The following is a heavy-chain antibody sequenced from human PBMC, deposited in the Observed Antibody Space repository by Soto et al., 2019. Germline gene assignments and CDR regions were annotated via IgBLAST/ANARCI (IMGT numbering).Heavy chain of an antibody. CDR3: ARDKTIMIVVVTDDAFDI. D-gene: IGHD3-22*01. CDR1: GGTFSSYA. CDR2: IIPIFGTA. J-gene: IGHJ3*02. V-gene: IGHV1-69*13. Sequence: SVKVSCKASGGTFSSYAISWVRQAPGQGLEWMGGIIPIFGTANYAQKFQGRVTITADESTSTAYMELSSQRSEDTAVYYCARDKTIMIVVVTDDAFDIWGQGTMVTVSS.